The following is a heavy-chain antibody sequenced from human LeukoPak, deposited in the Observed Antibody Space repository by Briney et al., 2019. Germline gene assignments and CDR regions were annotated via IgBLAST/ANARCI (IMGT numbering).Heavy chain of an antibody. V-gene: IGHV3-48*01. CDR1: GFTFSSYS. CDR3: AREALLSGGSCPDY. J-gene: IGHJ4*02. CDR2: ISSSSSTI. Sequence: GGSLRPSCAASGFTFSSYSMNWVRQAPGKGLEWVSYISSSSSTIYYADSVKGRFTISRDNAKNSLYLQMNSLRAEDTAVYYCAREALLSGGSCPDYWGQGTLVTVSS. D-gene: IGHD2-15*01.